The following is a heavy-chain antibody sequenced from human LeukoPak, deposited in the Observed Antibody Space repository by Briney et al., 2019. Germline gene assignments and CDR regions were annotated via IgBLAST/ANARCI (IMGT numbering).Heavy chain of an antibody. CDR2: IIPIFGTA. CDR1: GGSFASYA. Sequence: GASVKVSCKASGGSFASYAISWVRQAPGQGLEWMGGIIPIFGTANYAQKFQGRVTITADESTSTAYMELSSLRSEDTAVYYCARGSHYGDYYYYGMDVWGQGTTVTVSS. J-gene: IGHJ6*02. V-gene: IGHV1-69*13. D-gene: IGHD4-17*01. CDR3: ARGSHYGDYYYYGMDV.